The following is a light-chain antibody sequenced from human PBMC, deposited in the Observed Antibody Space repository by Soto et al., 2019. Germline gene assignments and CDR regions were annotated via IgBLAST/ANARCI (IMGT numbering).Light chain of an antibody. J-gene: IGKJ2*01. CDR2: GTS. V-gene: IGKV3-20*01. CDR3: EQYGGSPPYT. CDR1: QSVSSDY. Sequence: EMVLTQSPGTLSLSPGDRATLSCRASQSVSSDYLAWYQQKPGQAPRLLIYGTSSRATDIPDRFSGSGSGTYFTLTISRLEPEDFAVYFCEQYGGSPPYTFGQGTKLEI.